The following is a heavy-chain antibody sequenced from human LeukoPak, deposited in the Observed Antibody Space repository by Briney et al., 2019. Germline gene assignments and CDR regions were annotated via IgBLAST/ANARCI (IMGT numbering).Heavy chain of an antibody. CDR2: IWYDGSND. V-gene: IGHV3-33*01. Sequence: GSLRLSCAASGFTFSGYGMHWVRQAPGKGLEWVAVIWYDGSNDDYADSVKGRFTISRDNSKNTLYLQMNSLRAEDTAMYYCARSIPRYDGSAYYPDYWGQGALVTVSS. CDR1: GFTFSGYG. CDR3: ARSIPRYDGSAYYPDY. D-gene: IGHD3-22*01. J-gene: IGHJ4*02.